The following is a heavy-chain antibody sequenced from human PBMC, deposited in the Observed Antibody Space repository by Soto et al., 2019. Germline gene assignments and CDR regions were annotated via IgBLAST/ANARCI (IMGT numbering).Heavy chain of an antibody. J-gene: IGHJ5*01. CDR3: ARVSPPMTTVAWFDP. V-gene: IGHV4-59*12. Sequence: SETLSLTCTVSGGSISSYYWSWIRQPPGKGLEWIGYIYYSGSTNYNPSLKSRVTISVDTSKNQFSLKLSSVTAADTAVYYCARVSPPMTTVAWFDPWGQGTLVTVSS. D-gene: IGHD4-4*01. CDR1: GGSISSYY. CDR2: IYYSGST.